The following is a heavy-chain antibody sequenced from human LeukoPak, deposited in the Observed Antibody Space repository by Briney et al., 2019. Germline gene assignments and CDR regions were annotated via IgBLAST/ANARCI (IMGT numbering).Heavy chain of an antibody. V-gene: IGHV3-64*02. Sequence: GGSLRLSCAASEFTFSSYSMHWLRQAPGKGPEYVASISNNGGSTYYADSVKGRFTVSRDNSKHTLYLQMGSMRGEAMAMYDCARLAVAGTFSWYDPWGQGTLVTVSS. J-gene: IGHJ5*02. D-gene: IGHD6-19*01. CDR3: ARLAVAGTFSWYDP. CDR1: EFTFSSYS. CDR2: ISNNGGST.